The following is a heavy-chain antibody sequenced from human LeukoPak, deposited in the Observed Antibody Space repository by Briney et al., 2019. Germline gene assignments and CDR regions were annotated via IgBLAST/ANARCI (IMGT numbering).Heavy chain of an antibody. CDR3: ARTSFYYDMDV. V-gene: IGHV3-53*05. CDR2: INSGGDT. CDR1: GSNITYNY. J-gene: IGHJ6*02. D-gene: IGHD3-16*02. Sequence: GGSLRLSCAASGSNITYNYMTWVGQAPGKGLEWISLINSGGDTYYADSLKGRITVSRDTSNNALFLQMSGLRPEDTAVYYCARTSFYYDMDVWGQGTTVTVSS.